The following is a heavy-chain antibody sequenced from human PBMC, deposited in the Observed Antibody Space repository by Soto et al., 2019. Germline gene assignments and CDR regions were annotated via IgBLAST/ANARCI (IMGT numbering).Heavy chain of an antibody. V-gene: IGHV3-53*01. CDR3: ARDYYYGSGNYYRADYYHYGMDV. Sequence: GGSLRLSCAASGFTVTSYYMSWVRQAPGKXLEWVSLIYTGGNTNYADSVKGRFTISRDNSKNTLYLQMNSLRAEDTAVYYCARDYYYGSGNYYRADYYHYGMDVWGQGTTVTVSS. CDR1: GFTVTSYY. J-gene: IGHJ6*02. CDR2: IYTGGNT. D-gene: IGHD3-10*01.